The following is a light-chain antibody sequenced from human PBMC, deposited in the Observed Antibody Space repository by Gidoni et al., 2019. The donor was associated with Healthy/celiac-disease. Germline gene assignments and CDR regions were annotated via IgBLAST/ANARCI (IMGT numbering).Light chain of an antibody. CDR2: AAS. CDR1: QSISSY. V-gene: IGKV1-39*01. CDR3: QQSYSTPLT. J-gene: IGKJ1*01. Sequence: DIKLTRSPSSLSASVGDRVTITCRASQSISSYLNWYQQKPGKAPKLLIYAASSLQSGVPSRFSGSGSGTDFTLTISSLQPEDFATYYCQQSYSTPLTFXQXTKVEIK.